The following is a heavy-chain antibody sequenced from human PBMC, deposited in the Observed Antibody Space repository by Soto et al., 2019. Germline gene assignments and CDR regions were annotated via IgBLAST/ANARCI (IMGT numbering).Heavy chain of an antibody. CDR3: FPSLRDYGMDV. V-gene: IGHV3-11*06. CDR2: ISSNSSYT. CDR1: GFTFSDYY. Sequence: PGGSLRLSCAASGFTFSDYYMSWIRQAPGKGLEWVSYISSNSSYTNYADSVKGRFTISRDNAKNSLYLQMNSLRAEDTAVYYCFPSLRDYGMDVWGQGTTVTVSS. D-gene: IGHD3-9*01. J-gene: IGHJ6*02.